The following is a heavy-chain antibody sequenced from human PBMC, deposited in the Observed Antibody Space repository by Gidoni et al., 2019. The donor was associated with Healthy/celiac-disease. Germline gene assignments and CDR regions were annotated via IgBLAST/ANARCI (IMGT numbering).Heavy chain of an antibody. CDR3: ASIVVPAAMDAFDI. Sequence: EVQLVESGGGLVQPGGSLRLSCAASGFTFSSYSMNWVRQAPGKGLEWVSYISSSSSTIYYADSVKGRFTISRDNAKNSLYLQMNSLRDEDTAVYYCASIVVPAAMDAFDIWGQGTMVTVSS. J-gene: IGHJ3*02. D-gene: IGHD2-2*01. V-gene: IGHV3-48*02. CDR2: ISSSSSTI. CDR1: GFTFSSYS.